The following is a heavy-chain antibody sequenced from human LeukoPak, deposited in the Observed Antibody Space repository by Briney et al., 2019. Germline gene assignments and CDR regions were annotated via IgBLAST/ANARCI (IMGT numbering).Heavy chain of an antibody. D-gene: IGHD3-3*01. J-gene: IGHJ4*02. V-gene: IGHV3-7*03. CDR1: GFTFSSYW. Sequence: GGSLRLSCAASGFTFSSYWMSWVRQAPGKGLEWVANIKQDGSEKYYVDSVKGRFTISRDNAKNSLYLQMNSLRAEDTAVYYCARDFYDFWSAYYPPDYYFDYWGQGTLVTVSS. CDR2: IKQDGSEK. CDR3: ARDFYDFWSAYYPPDYYFDY.